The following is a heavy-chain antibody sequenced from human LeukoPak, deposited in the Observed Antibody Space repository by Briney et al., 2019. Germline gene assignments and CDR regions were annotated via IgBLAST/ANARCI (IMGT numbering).Heavy chain of an antibody. CDR1: GYSFNTYW. Sequence: GESLKISCKGSGYSFNTYWIGWVRHMPGKGLEWMGIIYGGDSDTRYRPSFQGQVTISADKTISTAYLQWSSLKASDTAMYYCARARYCSGGSCYAEYWGQGTLVTVSS. D-gene: IGHD2-15*01. V-gene: IGHV5-51*01. CDR2: IYGGDSDT. CDR3: ARARYCSGGSCYAEY. J-gene: IGHJ4*02.